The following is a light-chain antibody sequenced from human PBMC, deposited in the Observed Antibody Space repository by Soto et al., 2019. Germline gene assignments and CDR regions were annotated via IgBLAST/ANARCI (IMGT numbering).Light chain of an antibody. CDR2: GAS. CDR3: QQYGSSPWT. V-gene: IGKV3-20*01. CDR1: QSVSSK. Sequence: EIVMTQSPATLSLSPGERATLSFMASQSVSSKLAWYQQKPGQAPRLLIYGASSRATGIPDRFSGSGSGTDFTLTISRLEPEDFAVYYCQQYGSSPWTFGQGTKVDI. J-gene: IGKJ1*01.